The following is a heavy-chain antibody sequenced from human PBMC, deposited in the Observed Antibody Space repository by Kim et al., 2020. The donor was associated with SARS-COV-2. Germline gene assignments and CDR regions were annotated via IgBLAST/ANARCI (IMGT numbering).Heavy chain of an antibody. D-gene: IGHD3-10*01. Sequence: SESLSLTCTVSGGSISSSSYYWGWIRQPPGKGLEWIGSIYYSGSTYYNPSLKSRVTISVDTSKNQFSLKLSSVTAADTAVYYCARLRSGSYYNIPLGVFDYWGQGTLVTVSS. CDR1: GGSISSSSYY. J-gene: IGHJ4*02. CDR3: ARLRSGSYYNIPLGVFDY. CDR2: IYYSGST. V-gene: IGHV4-39*01.